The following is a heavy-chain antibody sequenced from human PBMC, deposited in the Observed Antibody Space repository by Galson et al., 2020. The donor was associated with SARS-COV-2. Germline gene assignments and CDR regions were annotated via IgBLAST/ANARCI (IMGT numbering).Heavy chain of an antibody. J-gene: IGHJ6*03. V-gene: IGHV3-21*06. D-gene: IGHD1-7*01. Sequence: GESLKISCAASGFSFSDYGMNWVRQAPGKGLEWVSSITSTSNYIYYADSVKGRFTITRDDAKDSLYLQMNSLRAEDAAVYYCAKKPIGNFDDYMGVWGKGTTVTVSS. CDR2: ITSTSNYI. CDR3: AKKPIGNFDDYMGV. CDR1: GFSFSDYG.